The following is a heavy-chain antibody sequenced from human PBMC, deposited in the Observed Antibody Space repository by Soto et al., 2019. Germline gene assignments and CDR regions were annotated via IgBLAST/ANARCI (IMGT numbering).Heavy chain of an antibody. Sequence: PGGSLRLSCAVSGFTFSSYAMRWVRQAPGKGLEWVSAISGSGGSTYYADSVKGRFTISRDNSKNTLYLQMNSLRAEDTAVYYCAKSSGWARYYFDYWGQGTLVAVSS. V-gene: IGHV3-23*01. CDR2: ISGSGGST. J-gene: IGHJ4*02. D-gene: IGHD6-19*01. CDR1: GFTFSSYA. CDR3: AKSSGWARYYFDY.